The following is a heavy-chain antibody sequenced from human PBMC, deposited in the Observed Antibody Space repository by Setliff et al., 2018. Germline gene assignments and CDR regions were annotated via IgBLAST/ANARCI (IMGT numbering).Heavy chain of an antibody. J-gene: IGHJ4*02. CDR2: INHRGST. V-gene: IGHV4-34*01. CDR1: GGTFSDYY. CDR3: ARGRNIAARLLDS. D-gene: IGHD6-6*01. Sequence: SETLSLTCAAYGGTFSDYYWTWIRQPPGKGLEWVGEINHRGSTTYNPSFKSRVTISVDTSKDQFSLKVISMTAADTAVYYCARGRNIAARLLDSWGQGTLVTVSS.